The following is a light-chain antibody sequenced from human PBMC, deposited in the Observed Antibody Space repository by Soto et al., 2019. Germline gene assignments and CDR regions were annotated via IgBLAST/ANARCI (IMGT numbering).Light chain of an antibody. CDR2: AAS. J-gene: IGKJ1*01. CDR3: PQSYSYPWT. CDR1: QSISNY. V-gene: IGKV1-39*01. Sequence: DIQMTQSPSSLSASVGDRVTITCRASQSISNYLNWYQQKPGNAPNLLIYAASTLQSGVPSKFSDRRSGTDFTLTISSLQTEDFTTYYCPQSYSYPWTFDNGTKVDIK.